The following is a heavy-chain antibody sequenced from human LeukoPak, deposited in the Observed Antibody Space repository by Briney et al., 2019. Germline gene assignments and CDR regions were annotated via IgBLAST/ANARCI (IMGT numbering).Heavy chain of an antibody. D-gene: IGHD3-3*01. J-gene: IGHJ5*02. CDR2: IYTSGST. V-gene: IGHV4-4*07. CDR1: GGSISSYY. Sequence: SETLSLTCTVSGGSISSYYWSWIRQPAGKGLEWIGRIYTSGSTNYNPSLKSRVTISVDTSKNQFSLKLSSVTAADTAVYYCARLGLRGYDFWSGTNWFDPWGQGTLVTVSS. CDR3: ARLGLRGYDFWSGTNWFDP.